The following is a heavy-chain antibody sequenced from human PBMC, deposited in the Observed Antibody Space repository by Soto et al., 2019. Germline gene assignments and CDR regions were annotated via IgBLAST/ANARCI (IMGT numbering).Heavy chain of an antibody. CDR2: ISYDGSNK. CDR1: GFTFSSYA. V-gene: IGHV3-30-3*01. D-gene: IGHD4-4*01. J-gene: IGHJ2*01. CDR3: ARPLWRDDYNWGYFDL. Sequence: QVQLVESGGGVVQPGRSLRLSCAASGFTFSSYAMHWVRQAPGKGLEWVAVISYDGSNKYYAYSVKGRFTISRDSSKNTLYLQMNSLRAEDTAVYYCARPLWRDDYNWGYFDLWGRGTLVTVSS.